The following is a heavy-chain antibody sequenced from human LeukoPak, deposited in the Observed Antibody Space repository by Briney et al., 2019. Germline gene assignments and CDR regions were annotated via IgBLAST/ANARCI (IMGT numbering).Heavy chain of an antibody. CDR1: GFTFSSYW. V-gene: IGHV3-74*01. D-gene: IGHD1-26*01. CDR2: INTDGSST. Sequence: GGSLRLSCVASGFTFSSYWMHWVRQAPGKGLVWVSRINTDGSSTTYADSVRGRFTISRDNAKNTLSLEMNSLRAEDTAVYYCASGPYTQGRMIDFWGQGTLVTVSS. CDR3: ASGPYTQGRMIDF. J-gene: IGHJ4*02.